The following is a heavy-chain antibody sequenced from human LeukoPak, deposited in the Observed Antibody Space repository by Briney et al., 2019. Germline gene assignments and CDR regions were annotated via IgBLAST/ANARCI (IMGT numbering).Heavy chain of an antibody. D-gene: IGHD4-17*01. CDR2: ISYDGSNK. V-gene: IGHV3-30-3*01. Sequence: PGGSLRLSCAASGFTFSTYAMHWVRQAPGKGLEWVAVISYDGSNKYYADSVKGRFTISRDNSKNTLYMQMNGLRAEDTAVYYCARGRMTTVTTMRAYWYYFDYWGQGTLVTVSS. J-gene: IGHJ4*02. CDR1: GFTFSTYA. CDR3: ARGRMTTVTTMRAYWYYFDY.